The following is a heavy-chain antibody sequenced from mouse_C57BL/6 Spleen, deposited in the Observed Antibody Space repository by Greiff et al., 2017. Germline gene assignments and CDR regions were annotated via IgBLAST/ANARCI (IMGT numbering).Heavy chain of an antibody. Sequence: QVQLKQPGAELVKPGASVKMSCKASGYTFTSYWITWVKQRPGQGLEWIGDIYPGSGSTNYNEKFKSKATLTVDTSSSTAYMQLSSLTSEDSAVYYCARGHDGRRYYFDYWGQGTTLTVSS. CDR3: ARGHDGRRYYFDY. V-gene: IGHV1-55*01. D-gene: IGHD2-2*01. CDR1: GYTFTSYW. J-gene: IGHJ2*01. CDR2: IYPGSGST.